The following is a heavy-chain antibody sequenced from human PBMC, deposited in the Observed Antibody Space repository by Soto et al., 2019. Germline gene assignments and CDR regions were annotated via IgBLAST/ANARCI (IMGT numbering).Heavy chain of an antibody. CDR2: ISYDGSNK. V-gene: IGHV3-30*18. CDR3: AKEMQFRYFDWLLGTWGLGY. CDR1: GFTFSSYD. Sequence: QVQLVESGGGVVQPGRSLRLSCAASGFTFSSYDMHWVRQAPGKGLEGVAVISYDGSNKYYADSVKGRFTISRDNSKNTLYLQMNSLRAEDTAVFYCAKEMQFRYFDWLLGTWGLGYWGQGPLVTVSS. J-gene: IGHJ4*02. D-gene: IGHD3-9*01.